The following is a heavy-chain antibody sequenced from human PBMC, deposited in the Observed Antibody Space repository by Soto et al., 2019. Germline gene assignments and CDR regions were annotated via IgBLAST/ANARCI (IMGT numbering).Heavy chain of an antibody. Sequence: EVQLVESGGGLIQPGGSLRLSCAVSGFTVSNNYMSWVRQAPGKGLEGVSVIYSGGYTAYGDSVKGRFTISRDNSKNTLYLQTKSRRAGEPAGVSCAGHPGGGGYWGQGTLVTVSS. CDR1: GFTVSNNY. CDR3: AGHPGGGGY. D-gene: IGHD3-10*01. J-gene: IGHJ4*02. CDR2: IYSGGYT. V-gene: IGHV3-53*01.